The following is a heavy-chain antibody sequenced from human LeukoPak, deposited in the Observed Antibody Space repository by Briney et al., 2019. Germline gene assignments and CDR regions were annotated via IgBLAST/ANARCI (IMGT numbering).Heavy chain of an antibody. CDR2: IYPGDSDT. D-gene: IGHD3-3*01. J-gene: IGHJ4*02. CDR1: GYTFSSYW. V-gene: IGHV5-51*01. CDR3: ARQNDFRLDY. Sequence: KGGESLQISCKGSGYTFSSYWIGWVRQMPGKGLEWMGIIYPGDSDTRYSPSLQGQVTISVDTSLGTAYLQWSSLKASDTAIYYCARQNDFRLDYWGQGTLVTVSS.